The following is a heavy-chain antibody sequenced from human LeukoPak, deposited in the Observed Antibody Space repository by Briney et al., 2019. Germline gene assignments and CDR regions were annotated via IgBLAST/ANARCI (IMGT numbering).Heavy chain of an antibody. D-gene: IGHD6-19*01. V-gene: IGHV3-72*01. CDR3: ARVTSSAWSSAVPDY. CDR2: IRNKANRYTT. Sequence: PGGSLRLSCAASGFTFSDHYMDWVRQAPGKGLEWVGRIRNKANRYTTEYAASVKGRFTISRDDVTNSLDLQMNSLKTEDTAMYYCARVTSSAWSSAVPDYWGQGTLVTVSS. CDR1: GFTFSDHY. J-gene: IGHJ4*02.